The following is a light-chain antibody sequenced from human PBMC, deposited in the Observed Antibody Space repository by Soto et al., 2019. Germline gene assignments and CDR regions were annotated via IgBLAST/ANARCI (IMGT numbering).Light chain of an antibody. V-gene: IGLV2-14*01. CDR2: EVS. Sequence: QSVMREPSSVSGSPGHSITISCTGTSSDVGGYNYVSWYQQHPGKAPKLMIYEVSNRPSGVSNRFSGSKSGNTASLTISGLQAEDEADYYCSSYTSRSTRVFGTGTKVTVL. CDR1: SSDVGGYNY. J-gene: IGLJ1*01. CDR3: SSYTSRSTRV.